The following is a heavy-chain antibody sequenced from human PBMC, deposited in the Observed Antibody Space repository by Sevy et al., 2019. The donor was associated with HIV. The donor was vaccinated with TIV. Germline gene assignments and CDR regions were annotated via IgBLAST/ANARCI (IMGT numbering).Heavy chain of an antibody. D-gene: IGHD6-13*01. CDR2: IIPMFGTA. CDR1: GRTFSNYA. J-gene: IGHJ4*02. V-gene: IGHV1-69*13. Sequence: ASVKVSCKASGRTFSNYAISWVRQAPGQGLEWMGGIIPMFGTANYEQKFQGRVTITADESTRTAYMELRSLRSEDTAVYYCARSMSWYASFDYWGQGTLVTVSS. CDR3: ARSMSWYASFDY.